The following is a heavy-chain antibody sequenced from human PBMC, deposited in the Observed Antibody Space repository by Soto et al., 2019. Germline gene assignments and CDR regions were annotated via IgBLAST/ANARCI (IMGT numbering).Heavy chain of an antibody. CDR3: ARVRYDRSGFDH. D-gene: IGHD3-22*01. CDR1: GASISRSHW. CDR2: ISHSGIT. Sequence: QVQLQESGPGVVRPSGALSVTCAVSGASISRSHWWSWARQYPGKGLEWIEEISHSGITNYNPSHQSRVTISGDKSRNQLSLKLTSVTAPDTAVYYCARVRYDRSGFDHWGQGTLVSVSS. V-gene: IGHV4-4*02. J-gene: IGHJ4*02.